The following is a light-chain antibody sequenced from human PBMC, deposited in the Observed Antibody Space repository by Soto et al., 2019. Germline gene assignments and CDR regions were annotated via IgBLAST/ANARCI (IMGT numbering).Light chain of an antibody. J-gene: IGLJ3*02. CDR3: QVWDSSSDPWV. CDR2: YDS. CDR1: NIGSQS. V-gene: IGLV3-21*04. Sequence: SYELTQPPSVSVAPGKTARITCGGNNIGSQSVHWYQQKPGQAPVLVIYYDSDRPSGIPERFSGSNSGNTATLTISRVEAGDEVDYYCQVWDSSSDPWVFGGGTKLTVL.